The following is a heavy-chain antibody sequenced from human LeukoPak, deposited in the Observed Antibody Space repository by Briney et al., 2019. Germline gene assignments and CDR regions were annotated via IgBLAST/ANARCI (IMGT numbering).Heavy chain of an antibody. J-gene: IGHJ6*03. V-gene: IGHV3-21*01. CDR1: GFTFSNYG. Sequence: GGSLRLSCAASGFTFSNYGMNWVRQAPGKGLEWVSSISSSSSYIYYADPVKGRFTISRDNAKNSLYLQMNSLRAEDTAVYYCAISSGWNYYYYYMDVWGKGTTVIASS. CDR2: ISSSSSYI. D-gene: IGHD6-19*01. CDR3: AISSGWNYYYYYMDV.